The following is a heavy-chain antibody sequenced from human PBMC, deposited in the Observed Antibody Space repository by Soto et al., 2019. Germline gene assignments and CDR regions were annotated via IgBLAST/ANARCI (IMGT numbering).Heavy chain of an antibody. CDR2: ISSSISYT. D-gene: IGHD5-18*01. V-gene: IGHV3-11*06. Sequence: GGSLRLSCAASGFTFSDYDMSRVRQAPGKGLEWVSYISSSISYTNYADSVKGRFTISRDNAKNSLYLQMNSLRAEDTAVYYCARYIYGYVDYWGQGTLVAISS. CDR1: GFTFSDYD. J-gene: IGHJ4*02. CDR3: ARYIYGYVDY.